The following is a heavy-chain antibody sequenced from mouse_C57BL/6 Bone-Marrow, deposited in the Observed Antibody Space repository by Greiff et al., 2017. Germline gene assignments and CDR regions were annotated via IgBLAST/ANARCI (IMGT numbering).Heavy chain of an antibody. J-gene: IGHJ1*03. CDR2: IWSGGST. V-gene: IGHV2-2*01. CDR1: GFSLTSYG. Sequence: VHLVESGPGLVQPSQSLSITCTVSGFSLTSYGVHWVRQSPGKGLEWLGVIWSGGSTDYNAAFISRLSISKNNSKSQVFFKMNSLQADYTAIYYCARNYGSSYWYFDVWGTGTTVTVSS. CDR3: ARNYGSSYWYFDV. D-gene: IGHD1-1*01.